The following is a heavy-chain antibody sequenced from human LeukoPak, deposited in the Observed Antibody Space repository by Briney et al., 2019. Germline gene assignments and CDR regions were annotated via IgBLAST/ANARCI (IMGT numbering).Heavy chain of an antibody. CDR3: ARGQEGILTGYYPI. J-gene: IGHJ3*02. CDR1: GYTFTSYG. CDR2: ISAYNGNT. Sequence: EASVKVSCKASGYTFTSYGISWVRQAPGQGLEWMGWISAYNGNTNYAQKLQGRVTMTTDTSTSTAYMELRSLRSDDTAVYYCARGQEGILTGYYPIWGQGTMVTASS. D-gene: IGHD3-9*01. V-gene: IGHV1-18*01.